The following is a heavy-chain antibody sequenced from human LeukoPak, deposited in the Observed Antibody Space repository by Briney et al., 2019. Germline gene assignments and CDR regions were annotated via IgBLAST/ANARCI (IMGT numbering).Heavy chain of an antibody. CDR1: GGSLSDYY. CDR2: IDDSGST. V-gene: IGHV4-34*01. D-gene: IGHD6-13*01. J-gene: IGHJ5*02. CDR3: ARAEGSIAAAGTGEGFDP. Sequence: SETLSLTCAVYGGSLSDYYWSWIRQPPGEGLEWIAEIDDSGSTNYNPSLKSRVTISVDTSKNQFSLKLSSVTAADTAVYYCARAEGSIAAAGTGEGFDPWGQGTLVTVSS.